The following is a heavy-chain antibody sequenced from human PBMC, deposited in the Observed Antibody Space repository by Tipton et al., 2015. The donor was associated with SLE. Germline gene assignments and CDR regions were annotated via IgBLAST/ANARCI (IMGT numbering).Heavy chain of an antibody. CDR3: ASDTDHGAFDY. CDR2: IYSGGST. CDR1: GFTFSNAW. V-gene: IGHV3-66*02. Sequence: SLRLSCAASGFTFSNAWMSWVRQAPGKGLEWVSVIYSGGSTYYADSVKGRFTISRDNSKNTLYLQMNSLRAEDTAVYYCASDTDHGAFDYWGQGTLVTVSS. J-gene: IGHJ4*02. D-gene: IGHD2-2*02.